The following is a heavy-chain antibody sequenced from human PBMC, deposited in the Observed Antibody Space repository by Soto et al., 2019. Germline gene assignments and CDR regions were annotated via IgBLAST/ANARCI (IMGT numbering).Heavy chain of an antibody. V-gene: IGHV5-10-1*01. CDR1: GYSFTSYW. CDR3: ARTESGYSYGFADV. D-gene: IGHD5-18*01. J-gene: IGHJ6*02. CDR2: IDPSDSYT. Sequence: GESLKISCKGSGYSFTSYWITWVRQMPGKGLEWMGSIDPSDSYTDYSPSFQGHVTISADKSISTAYLQWSSLKASDTAMYYCARTESGYSYGFADVWGQGTTVTVSS.